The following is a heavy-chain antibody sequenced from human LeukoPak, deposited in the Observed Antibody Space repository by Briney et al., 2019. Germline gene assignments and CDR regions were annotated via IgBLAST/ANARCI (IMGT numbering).Heavy chain of an antibody. Sequence: PGGSLRLSCAASGFTFDDYAMHWVRQAPGKGLEWVSLISGDGGSTYYADSVKGRFSISRDNSKNSLYLQMNSLRTEDTALYYCAKDRYLKYYFAYWGQGTLVTVSS. J-gene: IGHJ4*02. CDR1: GFTFDDYA. V-gene: IGHV3-43*02. D-gene: IGHD1-1*01. CDR2: ISGDGGST. CDR3: AKDRYLKYYFAY.